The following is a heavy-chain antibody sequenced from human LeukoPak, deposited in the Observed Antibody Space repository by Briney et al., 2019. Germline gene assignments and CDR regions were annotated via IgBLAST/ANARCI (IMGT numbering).Heavy chain of an antibody. CDR2: IRFDGNNK. V-gene: IGHV3-30*02. CDR1: GFTFTSYG. CDR3: AKGSLHPGIFDY. Sequence: GDSLRLSCAASGFTFTSYGMHWVRQAPDKGLEWVAFIRFDGNNKHYADSVKGRVTISRDNSKNTLYLQMNSLRAEDTAVYYCAKGSLHPGIFDYWGQGTLVTVSS. J-gene: IGHJ4*02.